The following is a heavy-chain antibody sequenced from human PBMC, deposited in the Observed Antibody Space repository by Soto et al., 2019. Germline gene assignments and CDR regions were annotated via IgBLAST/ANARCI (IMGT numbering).Heavy chain of an antibody. CDR3: AAEDIVLMVYAFDY. CDR1: GGSISSYY. Sequence: SETLSLTCTVSGGSISSYYWSWIRQPPGKGLEWIGYIYYSGSTNYNPSLKSRVTISVDTSKNQFSLKLSSVTAADTAVYYCAAEDIVLMVYAFDYWGQGILVTVSS. D-gene: IGHD2-8*01. V-gene: IGHV4-59*08. CDR2: IYYSGST. J-gene: IGHJ4*02.